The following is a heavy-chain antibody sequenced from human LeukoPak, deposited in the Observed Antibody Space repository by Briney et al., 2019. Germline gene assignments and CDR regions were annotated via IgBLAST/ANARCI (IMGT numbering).Heavy chain of an antibody. CDR1: GYTFTGYY. Sequence: ASVKVSCKASGYTFTGYYMHWVRQAPGQGLEWMGWINPNSGGTNYAQKFQGWVTMTRDTSTSTVYMELSSLRSVDTAVYYCARDLSYPRSPFDYWGQGALVTVSS. CDR3: ARDLSYPRSPFDY. D-gene: IGHD3-16*02. CDR2: INPNSGGT. V-gene: IGHV1-2*04. J-gene: IGHJ4*02.